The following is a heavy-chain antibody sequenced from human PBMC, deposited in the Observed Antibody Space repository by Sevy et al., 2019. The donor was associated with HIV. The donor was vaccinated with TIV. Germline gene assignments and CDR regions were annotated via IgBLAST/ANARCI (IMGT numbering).Heavy chain of an antibody. D-gene: IGHD4-17*01. CDR1: GLTFSSYA. CDR2: ISYDGSKK. CDR3: ARDQHDYAGNVRTGWFDP. Sequence: GGSLRLSCAASGLTFSSYAIYWVRQAPGTGLEWVAMISYDGSKKYYADSVKGRFTISRDNPKTTLYLQMNSLTAEDTAVYYCARDQHDYAGNVRTGWFDPWGQGTLVTVSS. J-gene: IGHJ5*02. V-gene: IGHV3-30-3*01.